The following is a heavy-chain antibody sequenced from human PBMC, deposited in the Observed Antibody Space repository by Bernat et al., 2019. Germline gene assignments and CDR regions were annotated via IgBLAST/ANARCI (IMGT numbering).Heavy chain of an antibody. V-gene: IGHV1-69*01. CDR2: IIPIFGTA. CDR1: GGTFSSYA. D-gene: IGHD2-2*01. J-gene: IGHJ3*02. Sequence: QVQLVQSGAEVMKPGSSVKVSCKASGGTFSSYAISWVRQAPGQGLEWMGGIIPIFGTANYAQKFQGRVTITADESTSTAYMELSSLRSEDTAVYYCARRGEYQLPINDAFDIWGQGTMVTVSS. CDR3: ARRGEYQLPINDAFDI.